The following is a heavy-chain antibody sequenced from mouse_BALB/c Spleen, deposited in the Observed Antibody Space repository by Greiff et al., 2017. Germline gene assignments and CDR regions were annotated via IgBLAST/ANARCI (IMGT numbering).Heavy chain of an antibody. CDR1: GFNIKDYY. V-gene: IGHV14-1*02. D-gene: IGHD2-14*01. Sequence: EVQLQQPGAELVKPGASVKLSYKASGFNIKDYYMHWVKQRPEQGLEWIGWIDPENGNTIYDPKFQGKASITADTSSNTAYLQLSSLTSEDTAVYYCARSRKSYYRYEFAYWGQGTLVTVSA. CDR3: ARSRKSYYRYEFAY. J-gene: IGHJ3*01. CDR2: IDPENGNT.